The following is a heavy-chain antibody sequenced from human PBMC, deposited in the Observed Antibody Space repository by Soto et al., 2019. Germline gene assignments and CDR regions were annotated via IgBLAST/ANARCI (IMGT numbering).Heavy chain of an antibody. CDR2: MNPNSGNT. D-gene: IGHD4-17*01. CDR1: GYTFTSYD. J-gene: IGHJ3*02. CDR3: ARGSDYDLVFDFDI. Sequence: GASVKVSCKASGYTFTSYDINWVRQATGQGLEWMGWMNPNSGNTGYAQKFQGRVTMTRNTSISTAYMELSSLRSEDTAVYYCARGSDYDLVFDFDIWGQGTMVTVSS. V-gene: IGHV1-8*01.